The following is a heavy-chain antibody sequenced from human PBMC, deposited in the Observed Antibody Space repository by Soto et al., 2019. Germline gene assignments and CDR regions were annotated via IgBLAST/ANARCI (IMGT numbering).Heavy chain of an antibody. CDR3: ARSPRSSPYFDY. V-gene: IGHV5-51*01. D-gene: IGHD6-13*01. J-gene: IGHJ4*02. CDR1: GYTFSNFW. Sequence: GESLKISCQCSGYTFSNFWIAWVRQLPGKGLEWMGIIYPGDYETRYSPSFHGKVTISADRSIGTAYLQWSCLEASDSAFYFCARSPRSSPYFDYWGQGALVTVSS. CDR2: IYPGDYET.